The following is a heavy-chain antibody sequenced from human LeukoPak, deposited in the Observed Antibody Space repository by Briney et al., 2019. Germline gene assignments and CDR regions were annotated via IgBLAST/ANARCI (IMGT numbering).Heavy chain of an antibody. D-gene: IGHD5-18*01. CDR1: GGSISSSSYY. CDR2: IYYSGST. CDR3: ARQGYSYGFLYDY. J-gene: IGHJ4*02. V-gene: IGHV4-39*01. Sequence: SETLSLTCTVSGGSISSSSYYWGWIRQPPGTGLEWIGSIYYSGSTYYNPSLKSRVTISVDTSKNQFSLKLSSVTAADTAVYYCARQGYSYGFLYDYWGQGTLVTVSS.